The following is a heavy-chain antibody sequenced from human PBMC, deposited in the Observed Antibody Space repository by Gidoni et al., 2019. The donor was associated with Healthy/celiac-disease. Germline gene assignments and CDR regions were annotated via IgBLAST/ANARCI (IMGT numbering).Heavy chain of an antibody. CDR2: IYYSGST. CDR1: GGSVSSGSYY. V-gene: IGHV4-61*01. CDR3: ARGAMVTYYYYYMDV. J-gene: IGHJ6*03. D-gene: IGHD5-18*01. Sequence: QVQLQESGPGLVKPSETLSLTCTVSGGSVSSGSYYWSLIRQPPGKGLEWIGYIYYSGSTNYNPSLKSRVTISVDTSKNPFSLKLSSVTAADTAVYYCARGAMVTYYYYYMDVWGKGTTVTVSS.